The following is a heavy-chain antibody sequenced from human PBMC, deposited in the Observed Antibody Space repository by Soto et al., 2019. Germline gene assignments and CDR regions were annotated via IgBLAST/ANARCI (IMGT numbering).Heavy chain of an antibody. CDR2: ISGSGGST. CDR1: GFTFSSYA. Sequence: EVPLLESGGGLVQPGGSLRLSCAASGFTFSSYAMSWVRQAPGKGLEWVSAISGSGGSTYYADSVKGRFTISRDNSKNTMFLQMNSLRAEDTAVYYCATPFPYSSGWYAGGNYFDYWGQGTLVTVSS. V-gene: IGHV3-23*01. J-gene: IGHJ4*02. CDR3: ATPFPYSSGWYAGGNYFDY. D-gene: IGHD6-19*01.